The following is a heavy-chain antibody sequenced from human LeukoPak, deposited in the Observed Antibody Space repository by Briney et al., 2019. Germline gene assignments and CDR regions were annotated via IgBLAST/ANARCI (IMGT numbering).Heavy chain of an antibody. J-gene: IGHJ4*02. CDR2: ISSSGSTI. Sequence: GGSLRLSCAASGFTFSSYAMSWVRQAPGKGLEWFSYISSSGSTIYYADSVKGRFTISRDNAKNSLYLQMNSLRAEDTAVYYCARDRQLYSSSWYPGYWGQGTLVTVSS. CDR1: GFTFSSYA. V-gene: IGHV3-48*04. CDR3: ARDRQLYSSSWYPGY. D-gene: IGHD6-13*01.